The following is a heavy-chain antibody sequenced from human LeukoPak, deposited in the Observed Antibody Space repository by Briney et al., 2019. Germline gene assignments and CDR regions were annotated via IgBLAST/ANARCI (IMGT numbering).Heavy chain of an antibody. CDR1: GGSISSYY. V-gene: IGHV4-59*01. Sequence: SETLSLTCTVSGGSISSYYWSWIRQPPGKGLEWIGYIYYSGSTNYNPSLKSRVTISVDTSKNQFSLKLSSVTAADTAVYYCARGNLGYCSSTSCSGWFDPWGQGTLVTVSS. J-gene: IGHJ5*02. CDR2: IYYSGST. D-gene: IGHD2-2*01. CDR3: ARGNLGYCSSTSCSGWFDP.